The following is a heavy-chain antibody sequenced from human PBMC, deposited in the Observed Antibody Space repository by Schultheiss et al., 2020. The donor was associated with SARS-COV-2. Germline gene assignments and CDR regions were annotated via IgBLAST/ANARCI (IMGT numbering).Heavy chain of an antibody. Sequence: SETLSLTCTVSGGSIISYYCSWIRQPPGKGLEWIGYIYYSGSTNYNPSLKSRVTISVDTSKNQFSLKLSSVTAADTAVYYCARDAEGSSSYYYYYMDVWGKGTTVTVSS. CDR2: IYYSGST. CDR1: GGSIISYY. D-gene: IGHD6-6*01. V-gene: IGHV4-59*01. J-gene: IGHJ6*03. CDR3: ARDAEGSSSYYYYYMDV.